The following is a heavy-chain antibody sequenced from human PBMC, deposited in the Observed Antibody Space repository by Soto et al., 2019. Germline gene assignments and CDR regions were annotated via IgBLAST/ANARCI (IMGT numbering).Heavy chain of an antibody. V-gene: IGHV3-23*01. CDR1: GFIFGNYM. CDR3: APHVHCSGGSCHYDAFDI. Sequence: EVQLLESGGGLVQPGESLRLSCAFSGFIFGNYMMTWVRQAPGKGLEWVSTIRDGGESTYYADSVKGRFTISRDNSKNKLYLQMDSLGVQDMAVYYCAPHVHCSGGSCHYDAFDIRGQGTMVTVSS. CDR2: IRDGGEST. D-gene: IGHD2-15*01. J-gene: IGHJ3*02.